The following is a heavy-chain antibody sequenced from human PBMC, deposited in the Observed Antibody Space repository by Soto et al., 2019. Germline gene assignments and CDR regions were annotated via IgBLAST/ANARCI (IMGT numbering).Heavy chain of an antibody. J-gene: IGHJ4*02. CDR3: ARDVNYGSGSYYNGSDY. D-gene: IGHD3-10*01. V-gene: IGHV4-34*01. CDR2: INHSGST. CDR1: GGSFSGYY. Sequence: ETLSLTCAVYGGSFSGYYWSWIRQPPGKGLEWIGEINHSGSTNYNPSLKSRVTISVDTSKNQFSLKLSSVTAADTAVYYCARDVNYGSGSYYNGSDYWGQGALVTVSS.